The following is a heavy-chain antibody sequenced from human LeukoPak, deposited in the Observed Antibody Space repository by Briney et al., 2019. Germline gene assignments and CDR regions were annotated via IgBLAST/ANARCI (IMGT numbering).Heavy chain of an antibody. J-gene: IGHJ4*02. CDR1: GYTFTSYG. CDR3: ARSYYYDSSGCYYVY. CDR2: ISAYNGNT. D-gene: IGHD3-22*01. Sequence: ASVKVSCKASGYTFTSYGISWVRQAPGQGLEWMGWISAYNGNTNYAQKLQGRVTMTTDTSTSTAYMELRSLRSDDTAVYYCARSYYYDSSGCYYVYWGQGTLVTVSS. V-gene: IGHV1-18*01.